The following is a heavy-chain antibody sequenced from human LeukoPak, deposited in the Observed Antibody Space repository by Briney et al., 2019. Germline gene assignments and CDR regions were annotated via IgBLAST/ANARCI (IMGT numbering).Heavy chain of an antibody. J-gene: IGHJ5*02. Sequence: EASVKVSCKASGYTLTGYYMHWVRQAPGQGLAWMGWINPNSGGTNYAQKFQGRVTMTRDTSISTAYMELSRLRSDDTAVYYCARADYGGNSVGWFDPWGQGTLVTVSS. V-gene: IGHV1-2*02. CDR1: GYTLTGYY. CDR2: INPNSGGT. D-gene: IGHD4-23*01. CDR3: ARADYGGNSVGWFDP.